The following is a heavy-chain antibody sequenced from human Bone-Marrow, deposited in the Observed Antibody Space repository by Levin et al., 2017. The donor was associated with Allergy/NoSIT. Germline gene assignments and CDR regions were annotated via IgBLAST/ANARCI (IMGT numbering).Heavy chain of an antibody. CDR3: AREAEGYSYFQH. J-gene: IGHJ1*01. Sequence: LGESLKISCKASGGTFSTYAISWVRQAPGQGLEWMGGIIPIFATANYAQKFQGRVTITADKSTSTAYMELSSLRSEDTAVYYCAREAEGYSYFQHWGQGTLVTVSS. CDR2: IIPIFATA. CDR1: GGTFSTYA. D-gene: IGHD1-1*01. V-gene: IGHV1-69*06.